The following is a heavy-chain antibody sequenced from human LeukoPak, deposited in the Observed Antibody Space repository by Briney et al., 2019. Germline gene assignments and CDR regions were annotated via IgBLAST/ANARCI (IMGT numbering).Heavy chain of an antibody. V-gene: IGHV1-69*05. J-gene: IGHJ4*02. CDR1: GGTFSSYA. CDR3: ARGDGYNYFPPDY. CDR2: IIPIFGTA. Sequence: SVKVSCEASGGTFSSYAISWVRQAPGQGLEWMGRIIPIFGTANYAQKFQGRVTITTDASTSTAYMELSSPRSEDTAVYYCARGDGYNYFPPDYRGQGTLVTVSS. D-gene: IGHD5-24*01.